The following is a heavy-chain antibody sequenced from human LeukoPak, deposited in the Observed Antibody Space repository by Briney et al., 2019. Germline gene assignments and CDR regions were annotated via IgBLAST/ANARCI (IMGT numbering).Heavy chain of an antibody. CDR1: GYTFTSYG. J-gene: IGHJ6*02. V-gene: IGHV1-18*01. Sequence: ASVKVSCKASGYTFTSYGISWVRQAPGQGLEWMGWISAYNGNTNYAQKLQGRVTMTTDTSTSTAYMELRSLRAEDTAVYYCARDSTDILTGYYYFFDRNYYYGMDVWGQGTTVTVSS. D-gene: IGHD3-9*01. CDR3: ARDSTDILTGYYYFFDRNYYYGMDV. CDR2: ISAYNGNT.